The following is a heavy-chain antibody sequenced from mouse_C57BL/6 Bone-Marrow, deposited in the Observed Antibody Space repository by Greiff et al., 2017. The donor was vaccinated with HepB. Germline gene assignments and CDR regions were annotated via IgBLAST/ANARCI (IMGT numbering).Heavy chain of an antibody. V-gene: IGHV7-3*01. J-gene: IGHJ3*02. CDR1: GFTFTDYY. Sequence: EVKLMESGGGLVQPGGSLSLSCAASGFTFTDYYMSWVRQPPGKALEWLGFIRNKANGYTTEYSASVKGRFTISRDNSQSLLYLQMNALRAEDGAFFYCERAYVGYRSGFVLGGKGTLVTVSA. CDR3: ERAYVGYRSGFVL. D-gene: IGHD2-3*01. CDR2: IRNKANGYTT.